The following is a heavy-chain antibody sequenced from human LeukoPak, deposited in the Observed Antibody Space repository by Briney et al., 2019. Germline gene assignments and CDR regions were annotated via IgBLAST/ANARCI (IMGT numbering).Heavy chain of an antibody. CDR1: GGSISSYY. CDR2: IYYSGST. CDR3: ARQYSSSPTKYYYYMDV. Sequence: PSETLSLTCTVSGGSISSYYWSWIRQPPGKGLEWLGYIYYSGSTNYNPSLKSRVTISVDTSKNQFSLKLSSVTAADTAMYYCARQYSSSPTKYYYYMDVWGKGTTVTVSS. D-gene: IGHD6-6*01. V-gene: IGHV4-59*01. J-gene: IGHJ6*03.